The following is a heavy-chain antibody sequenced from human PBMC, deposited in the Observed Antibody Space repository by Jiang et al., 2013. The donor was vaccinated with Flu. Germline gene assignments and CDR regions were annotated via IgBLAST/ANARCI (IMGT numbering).Heavy chain of an antibody. V-gene: IGHV5-51*03. CDR1: GYSFTNYW. CDR3: ARGSEYYYDSSGHPPDY. CDR2: IYPGDSDT. D-gene: IGHD3-22*01. Sequence: GAEVKKPGESLKISCKGSGYSFTNYWIGWVRQMPGRGLEWMGIIYPGDSDTRYSPSFQGQVTFSADKSISTAYLQWSSLKASDTAMYYCARGSEYYYDSSGHPPDYWGQGTLVTVSS. J-gene: IGHJ4*02.